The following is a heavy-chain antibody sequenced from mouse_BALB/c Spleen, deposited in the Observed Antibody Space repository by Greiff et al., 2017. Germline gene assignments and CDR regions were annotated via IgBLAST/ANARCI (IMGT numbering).Heavy chain of an antibody. V-gene: IGHV14-3*02. CDR1: GFNIKDTY. J-gene: IGHJ4*01. Sequence: EVKLLESGAELVKPGASVKLSCTASGFNIKDTYMHWVKQRPEQGLEWIGRIDPANGNTKYDPKFQGKATITADTTSNTAYLQLSSLTSEDTAVYYCASTGNYDAMDYWGQGTSVTVSS. D-gene: IGHD2-1*01. CDR2: IDPANGNT. CDR3: ASTGNYDAMDY.